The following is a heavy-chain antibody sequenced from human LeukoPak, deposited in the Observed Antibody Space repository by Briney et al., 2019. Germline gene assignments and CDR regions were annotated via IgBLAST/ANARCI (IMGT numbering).Heavy chain of an antibody. Sequence: SQTLSLTCTVSGGSLSSGSYFWSWIRQPAGKGLEWIGRIYTSGSTNYNPSLKSRLTISVDTSKNQFSLKLSSVTAADTAVYYCARDGYCSSTSCYDAFDIWGQGTMVTVSS. CDR2: IYTSGST. D-gene: IGHD2-2*03. V-gene: IGHV4-61*02. CDR1: GGSLSSGSYF. J-gene: IGHJ3*02. CDR3: ARDGYCSSTSCYDAFDI.